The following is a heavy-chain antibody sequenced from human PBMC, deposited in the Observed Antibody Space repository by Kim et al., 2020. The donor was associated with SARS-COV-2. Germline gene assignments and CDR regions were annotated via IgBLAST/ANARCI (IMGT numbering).Heavy chain of an antibody. J-gene: IGHJ4*02. CDR2: ISSSGSTI. CDR3: AREFPTTVTTLFDY. V-gene: IGHV3-48*03. D-gene: IGHD4-17*01. CDR1: GFTFSSYE. Sequence: GGSLRLSCAASGFTFSSYEMNWVRQAPGKGLEWVSYISSSGSTIYYADSVKGRFTISRDNAKNSLYLQMNSLRAEDTAVYYCAREFPTTVTTLFDYWGQGTLVTVSS.